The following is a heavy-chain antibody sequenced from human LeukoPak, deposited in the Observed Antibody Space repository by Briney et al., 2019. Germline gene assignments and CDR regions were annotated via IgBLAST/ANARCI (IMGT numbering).Heavy chain of an antibody. D-gene: IGHD3-10*01. CDR2: LSSSSSTI. Sequence: GGPLRLSCAASGFTYSSYSMNWVRQAPGKGLEGVSYLSSSSSTIYYADSVKGRFTISRDNAKNSLYPQMNSLRAEDTAVYYCASVRWFGELLRTPLRDFDYCGQGTLVTVSS. CDR1: GFTYSSYS. V-gene: IGHV3-48*01. CDR3: ASVRWFGELLRTPLRDFDY. J-gene: IGHJ4*02.